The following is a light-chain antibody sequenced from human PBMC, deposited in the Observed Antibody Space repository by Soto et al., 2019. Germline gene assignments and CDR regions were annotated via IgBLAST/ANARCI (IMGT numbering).Light chain of an antibody. CDR1: QSISYY. J-gene: IGKJ4*01. CDR3: QQGYNIPLT. V-gene: IGKV1-39*01. Sequence: DIQMTQSPSSLSASVGDRVTITCRASQSISYYLNWYQQKPGKATRLLIYGASNLQSGVPSRFTGSGSGTDFTLTITSLQPEDCATYFCQQGYNIPLTFGGGTKVEIK. CDR2: GAS.